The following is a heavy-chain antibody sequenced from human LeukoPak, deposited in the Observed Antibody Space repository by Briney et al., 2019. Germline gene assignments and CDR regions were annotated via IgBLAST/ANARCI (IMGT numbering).Heavy chain of an antibody. CDR1: GFTFSSYA. CDR3: AKRGPIYSASPGNYFDY. Sequence: GGSLRLSCAASGFTFSSYAMTWVRQAPGKGLEWVSSISGNDEGTYYADSVKGRFTISRDNSKNTLYLQMNSLRAGDTAVYYCAKRGPIYSASPGNYFDYWGQGTLVTVSS. CDR2: ISGNDEGT. D-gene: IGHD3-10*01. V-gene: IGHV3-23*01. J-gene: IGHJ4*02.